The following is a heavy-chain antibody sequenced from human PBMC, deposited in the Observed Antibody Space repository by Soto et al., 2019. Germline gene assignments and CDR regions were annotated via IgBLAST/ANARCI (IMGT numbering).Heavy chain of an antibody. CDR2: ISVSGGSR. J-gene: IGHJ3*02. CDR1: GFTFSSYA. V-gene: IGHV3-23*01. Sequence: GGSLRISCAASGFTFSSYAMSWVRQAPGKGLEWVSAISVSGGSRYYADTVKGRLTISRDNSKNTLYLQMNSLRAEDSSVYYYAKYLKFGELYETDAFDIWGQGTMVTVSS. CDR3: AKYLKFGELYETDAFDI. D-gene: IGHD3-10*01.